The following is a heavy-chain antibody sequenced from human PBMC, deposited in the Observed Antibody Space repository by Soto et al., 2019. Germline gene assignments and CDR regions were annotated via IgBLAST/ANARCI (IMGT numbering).Heavy chain of an antibody. CDR3: AKEVWNPQGVYYYYYMDV. V-gene: IGHV3-9*01. J-gene: IGHJ6*03. D-gene: IGHD1-1*01. CDR2: ISWNSGSI. CDR1: GFTFDDYA. Sequence: GGSLRLSCAASGFTFDDYAMHWVRQAPGKGLEWVSGISWNSGSIGYADSVKGRFTISRDNAKNSLYLQMNSLRAEDTALYYCAKEVWNPQGVYYYYYMDVWGKGTTVTVSS.